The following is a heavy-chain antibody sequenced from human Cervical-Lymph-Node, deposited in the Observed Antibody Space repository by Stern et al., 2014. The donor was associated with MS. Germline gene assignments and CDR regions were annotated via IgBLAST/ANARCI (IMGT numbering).Heavy chain of an antibody. J-gene: IGHJ4*02. Sequence: QVQLVESGGGLVQPWRSLRLSCTASGFTFSSYGMHWVRQAPGKGLEWVAVISYDGSNKYYADSVTGRFTIARDNSKNTLYLQRNSLRAEDTAVYYCAKVVSEWEPSADYWGQGTLVTVSS. V-gene: IGHV3-30*18. CDR3: AKVVSEWEPSADY. CDR1: GFTFSSYG. CDR2: ISYDGSNK. D-gene: IGHD1-26*01.